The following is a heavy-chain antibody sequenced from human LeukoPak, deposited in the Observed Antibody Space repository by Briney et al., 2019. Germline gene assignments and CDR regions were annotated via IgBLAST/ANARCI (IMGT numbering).Heavy chain of an antibody. CDR3: VRAPLIFGAPLPYFDY. CDR2: INFSWST. J-gene: IGHJ4*02. CDR1: GGSISSGGYY. V-gene: IGHV4-61*08. Sequence: SQTLSLTCTVSGGSISSGGYYWSWFRQPPGKTLEWIGYINFSWSTNYNPSLKSRVTLSVDTSKNQFSLKLSSVTAADTAVYYCVRAPLIFGAPLPYFDYWGQGTLVTVSS. D-gene: IGHD3-3*01.